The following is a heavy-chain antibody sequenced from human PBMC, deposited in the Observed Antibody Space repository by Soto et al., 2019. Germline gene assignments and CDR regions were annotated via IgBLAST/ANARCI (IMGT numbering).Heavy chain of an antibody. Sequence: QVQLVQSGAEVKKPGSSVKVSCKASGGTFSSYAISWVRQAPGQGLEWMGGIIPIFGTANYAQKFQGRVTXXAXEXXSTAYMERSSRRSEDTAVYYCARGTGASRAYYYVYWGQGARVTVSS. CDR3: ARGTGASRAYYYVY. CDR1: GGTFSSYA. CDR2: IIPIFGTA. D-gene: IGHD3-16*01. V-gene: IGHV1-69*12. J-gene: IGHJ4*02.